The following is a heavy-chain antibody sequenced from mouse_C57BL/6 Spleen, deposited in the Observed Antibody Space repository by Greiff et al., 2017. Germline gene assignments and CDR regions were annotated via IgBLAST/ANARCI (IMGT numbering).Heavy chain of an antibody. CDR2: ISDGGSYT. D-gene: IGHD1-1*01. CDR3: ARDRRLTTVVAHWYFDV. Sequence: EVQVVESGGGLVKPGGSLKLSCAASGFTFSSYAMSWVRQTPEKRLEWVATISDGGSYTYYPDNVKGRFTISRDNAKNNLYLQMSHLKSEDTAMYYCARDRRLTTVVAHWYFDVWGTGTTVTVSS. J-gene: IGHJ1*03. CDR1: GFTFSSYA. V-gene: IGHV5-4*01.